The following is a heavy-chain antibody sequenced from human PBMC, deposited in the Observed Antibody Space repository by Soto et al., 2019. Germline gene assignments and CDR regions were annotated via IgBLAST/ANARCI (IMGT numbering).Heavy chain of an antibody. V-gene: IGHV1-69*02. D-gene: IGHD3-9*01. CDR3: ARAHVYFDWLFDY. Sequence: GASVKVSCKASGGTFSSYTISWVRQAPGQGLEWMGRIIPILGITNYAQKFQGRVTMTRDTSTSTVYMELSSLRSEDTAVYYCARAHVYFDWLFDYWGQGTLVTVSS. J-gene: IGHJ4*02. CDR1: GGTFSSYT. CDR2: IIPILGIT.